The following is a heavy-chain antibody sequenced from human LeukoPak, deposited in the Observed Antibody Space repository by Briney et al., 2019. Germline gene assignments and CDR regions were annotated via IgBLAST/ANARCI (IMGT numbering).Heavy chain of an antibody. V-gene: IGHV3-64*01. CDR2: ISSNGGST. J-gene: IGHJ4*02. D-gene: IGHD6-19*01. Sequence: PGGSLRLSCAASGFTFSSYAMHWVRQAPGKGLEYVSAISSNGGSTYYANSVKGRFTISRDNSKNTLYLQMGSLRAEDMAVYYCARDVSGSSPLDYWGQGTLVTVSS. CDR3: ARDVSGSSPLDY. CDR1: GFTFSSYA.